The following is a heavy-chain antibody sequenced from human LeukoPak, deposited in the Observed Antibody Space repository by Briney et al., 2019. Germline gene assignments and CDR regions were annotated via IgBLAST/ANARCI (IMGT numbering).Heavy chain of an antibody. D-gene: IGHD3-3*01. CDR2: ISAYNGNT. CDR3: ARDPGDITIFGVVIMPSYYYYGMDV. J-gene: IGHJ6*02. V-gene: IGHV1-18*01. Sequence: ASVKVSCKASGYTFTSYGISWVRQAPGQGLEWMGWISAYNGNTNYAQKLQGRVTMTTDTSTSTAYMELRSLRSDDTAAYYCARDPGDITIFGVVIMPSYYYYGMDVWGQGTTVTVSS. CDR1: GYTFTSYG.